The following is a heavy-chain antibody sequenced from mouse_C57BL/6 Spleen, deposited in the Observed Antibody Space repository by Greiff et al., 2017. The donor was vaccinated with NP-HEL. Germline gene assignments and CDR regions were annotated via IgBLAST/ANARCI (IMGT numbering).Heavy chain of an antibody. CDR2: IYPGDGDT. J-gene: IGHJ1*03. Sequence: VQGVESGPELVKPGASVKISCKASGYAFSSSWMNWVKQRPGKGLEWIGRIYPGDGDTNYNGKFKGKATLTADKSSSTAYMQLSSLTSEDSAVYFCADLDGYFDVWGTGTTVTVSS. V-gene: IGHV1-82*01. CDR3: ADLDGYFDV. CDR1: GYAFSSSW.